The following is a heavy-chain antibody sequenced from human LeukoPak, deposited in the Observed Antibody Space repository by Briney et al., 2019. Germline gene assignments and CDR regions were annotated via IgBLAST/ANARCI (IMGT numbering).Heavy chain of an antibody. D-gene: IGHD5-12*01. V-gene: IGHV4-61*01. J-gene: IGHJ4*02. CDR2: VYHSGNT. CDR1: GGSVSSGSYY. CDR3: AREVATTRKFDC. Sequence: PETLSLTCTVSGGSVSSGSYYWTWIRQPPGKGLEWIGYVYHSGNTNYNPSLKSRVTISVDTSKNQFSLKLNSVTAADTAVYYCAREVATTRKFDCWGQGTLVIVSS.